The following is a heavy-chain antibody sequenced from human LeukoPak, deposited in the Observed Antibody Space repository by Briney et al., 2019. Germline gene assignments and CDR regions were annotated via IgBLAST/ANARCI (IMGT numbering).Heavy chain of an antibody. CDR1: GFTFSTYA. Sequence: GGSLRLSCAASGFTFSTYAMSWVRQAPGKGLEWVSSLISSGGNTYYADSVKGRFTISRDNSKNTLYLQMSSLSAEDTAVYYCAKRDRPCSGDCSAPYYFDYWGQGTLVTVSS. J-gene: IGHJ4*02. V-gene: IGHV3-23*01. CDR3: AKRDRPCSGDCSAPYYFDY. CDR2: LISSGGNT. D-gene: IGHD2-21*02.